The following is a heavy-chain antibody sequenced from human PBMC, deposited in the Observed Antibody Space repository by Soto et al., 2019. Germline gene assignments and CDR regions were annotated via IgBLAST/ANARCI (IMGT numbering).Heavy chain of an antibody. Sequence: QLQESGPGLVKPSGTLSLTCAVSSVSISSSYWWSWVRQPPGKGLEWIGEIYHTGPTNYNPSLKSRVTISVDKSKNHFSLTLNSVTAADTAVYYCASIPPDKFGGIEYWGQGTLVTVSS. V-gene: IGHV4-4*02. D-gene: IGHD3-16*01. J-gene: IGHJ4*02. CDR1: SVSISSSYW. CDR2: IYHTGPT. CDR3: ASIPPDKFGGIEY.